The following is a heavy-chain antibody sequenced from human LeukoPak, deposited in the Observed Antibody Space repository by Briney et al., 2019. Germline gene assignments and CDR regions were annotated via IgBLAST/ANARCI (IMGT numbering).Heavy chain of an antibody. J-gene: IGHJ4*02. V-gene: IGHV4-59*12. CDR2: SYHSGST. CDR1: GGSISGYY. CDR3: ARGYDSSGYYFDY. D-gene: IGHD3-22*01. Sequence: PSETLSLTCTVSGGSISGYYWSWIRQPPGKGLEWIGYSYHSGSTYYNPSLKSRVTISVDRSKNQFSLKLSSVTAADTAVYYCARGYDSSGYYFDYWGQGTLVTVSS.